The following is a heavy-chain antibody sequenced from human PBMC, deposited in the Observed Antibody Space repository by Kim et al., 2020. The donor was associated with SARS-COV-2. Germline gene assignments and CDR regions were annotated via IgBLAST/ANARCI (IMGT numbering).Heavy chain of an antibody. CDR1: GFTFGDYA. D-gene: IGHD3-10*01. CDR2: ISWNSGNI. CDR3: AKRGGGFVI. Sequence: GGSLRLSCAASGFTFGDYAMHWVRQAPGKGLEWVSGISWNSGNIGYVDSVKGRFIISRDNAKNCLYLQMNSLTSEDTALYYCAKRGGGFVIWGQGAMVT. V-gene: IGHV3-9*01. J-gene: IGHJ3*02.